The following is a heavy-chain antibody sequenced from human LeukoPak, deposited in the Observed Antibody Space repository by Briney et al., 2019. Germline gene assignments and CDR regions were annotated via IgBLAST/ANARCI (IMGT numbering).Heavy chain of an antibody. D-gene: IGHD2-21*02. V-gene: IGHV4-39*07. J-gene: IGHJ4*02. CDR3: ARVGVRTYCGSGCYSDYFDS. Sequence: PSETLSLTCSVTGDFFSGSTSDWAWIRQPPGKGLEWNGNIYYRGSTHYSPSLESRVTISVDTSKNQFSLRLNSVTAADTAVYYCARVGVRTYCGSGCYSDYFDSWGQGTLVTVSS. CDR1: GDFFSGSTSD. CDR2: IYYRGST.